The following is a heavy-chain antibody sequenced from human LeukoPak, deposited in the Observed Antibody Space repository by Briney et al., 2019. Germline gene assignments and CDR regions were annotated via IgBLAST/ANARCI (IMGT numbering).Heavy chain of an antibody. CDR2: INHSGST. J-gene: IGHJ6*02. CDR3: ARGSLPPRVCSGGSCYSRYYYYGMDV. CDR1: GGSFSGYY. Sequence: SETLSLTCAVNGGSFSGYYWSWIRQPPGQGLHWNGEINHSGSTNYNPSLKSRVTISVDTSKNQSSLKLSSVTAADTAVYYCARGSLPPRVCSGGSCYSRYYYYGMDVWGQGTTVTVSS. D-gene: IGHD2-15*01. V-gene: IGHV4-34*01.